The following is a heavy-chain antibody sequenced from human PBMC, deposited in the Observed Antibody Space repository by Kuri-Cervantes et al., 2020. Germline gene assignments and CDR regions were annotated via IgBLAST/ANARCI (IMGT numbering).Heavy chain of an antibody. Sequence: GGSLRLSCKGSGYSFTSYGISWVRQAPGQGLEWMGWISAYNGNTNYAQKLQGRVTMTTDTSTSTAYMELRSLRSDDTAVYYCARGPNPSHFDYWGQGTLVTVSS. V-gene: IGHV1-18*01. D-gene: IGHD1-14*01. CDR1: GYSFTSYG. J-gene: IGHJ4*02. CDR2: ISAYNGNT. CDR3: ARGPNPSHFDY.